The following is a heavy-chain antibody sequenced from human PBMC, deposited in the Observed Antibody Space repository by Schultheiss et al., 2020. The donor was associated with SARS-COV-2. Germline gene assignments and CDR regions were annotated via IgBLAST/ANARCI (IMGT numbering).Heavy chain of an antibody. CDR3: ARTGLLTFDY. CDR1: GGSFSGYY. CDR2: IYYSGST. D-gene: IGHD5-18*01. Sequence: SETLSLTCAVYGGSFSGYYWSWIRQPAGKGLEWIGYIYYSGSTNYNPSLKSRVTMSVDTSKNQFSLKLSSVTAADTAVYYCARTGLLTFDYWGQGTLVTVSS. V-gene: IGHV4-59*10. J-gene: IGHJ4*02.